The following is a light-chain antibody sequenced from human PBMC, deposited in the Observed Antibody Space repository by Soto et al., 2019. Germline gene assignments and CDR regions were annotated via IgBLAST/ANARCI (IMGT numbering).Light chain of an antibody. V-gene: IGKV3-20*01. Sequence: DIVLTQSPGTLSLSPGDRATLSCRASESLSGSHLAWYQQKPCQPPSLLLYGTVNRAAGIPGRFSGSVSGTDFTLTISRLEPEDFAVYYCHQYDSSPWTFGQWTKV. CDR2: GTV. J-gene: IGKJ1*01. CDR1: ESLSGSH. CDR3: HQYDSSPWT.